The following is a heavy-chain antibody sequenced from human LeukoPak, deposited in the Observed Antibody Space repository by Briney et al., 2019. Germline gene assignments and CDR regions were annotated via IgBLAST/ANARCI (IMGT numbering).Heavy chain of an antibody. CDR3: ARVYYYDSSGYYHYFDY. D-gene: IGHD3-22*01. CDR1: GGSISSSSYY. Sequence: PSETLSLTCTVSGGSISSSSYYWGWIRQPPGKGLEWIGSIYYSGSTYYNPSLKSRVTISVDTSKNQFSLKLSSVTAADTAVYYCARVYYYDSSGYYHYFDYWGQGTLVTVSS. CDR2: IYYSGST. J-gene: IGHJ4*02. V-gene: IGHV4-39*01.